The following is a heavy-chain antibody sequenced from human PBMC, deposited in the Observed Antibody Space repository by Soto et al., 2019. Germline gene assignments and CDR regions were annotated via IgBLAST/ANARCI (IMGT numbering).Heavy chain of an antibody. J-gene: IGHJ3*02. D-gene: IGHD3-22*01. V-gene: IGHV1-69*13. CDR2: IIPIFGTA. Sequence: SVKVSCKASGGTFSSYAISWVRQAPGQGLEWMGGIIPIFGTANYAQKFQGRVTVTADESTSTAYMELSSLRSEDTAVYYCARDLTYYYDSSGYLGAFDIWGQGTMVTVS. CDR1: GGTFSSYA. CDR3: ARDLTYYYDSSGYLGAFDI.